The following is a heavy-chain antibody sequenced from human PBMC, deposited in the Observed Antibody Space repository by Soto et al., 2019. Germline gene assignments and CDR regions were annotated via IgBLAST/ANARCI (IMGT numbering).Heavy chain of an antibody. V-gene: IGHV1-69*13. J-gene: IGHJ6*02. Sequence: ASVKVSCKASGGTFSSYAISWVRQAPGQGLEWMGGIIPIFGTANYAQKFQGRVTITADESTSTAYMELSSLRSEDTAVYYCVGGDFWSGYYTPYYYYYGMDVWGQGTTVTVSS. CDR3: VGGDFWSGYYTPYYYYYGMDV. CDR1: GGTFSSYA. CDR2: IIPIFGTA. D-gene: IGHD3-3*01.